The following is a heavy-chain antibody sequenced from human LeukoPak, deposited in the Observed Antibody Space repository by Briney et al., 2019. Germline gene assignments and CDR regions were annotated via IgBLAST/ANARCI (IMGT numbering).Heavy chain of an antibody. J-gene: IGHJ4*02. V-gene: IGHV3-23*01. Sequence: RTGGSLRLSCAASGFTFSSYAMSWVRQAPGKGLEWVSAISGSGGSTYYADSVKGRFTISRDNAKNSLYLQMNSLRAEDTAVYYCARDTHSFDSSAPRWGQGTLVTVSS. CDR3: ARDTHSFDSSAPR. CDR2: ISGSGGST. D-gene: IGHD3-22*01. CDR1: GFTFSSYA.